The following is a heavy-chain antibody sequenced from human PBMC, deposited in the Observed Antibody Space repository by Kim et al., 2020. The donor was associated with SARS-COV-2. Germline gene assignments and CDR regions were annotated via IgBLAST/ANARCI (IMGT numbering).Heavy chain of an antibody. Sequence: GGSLRLSCAASGFTFSTAWMSWVRQGPGKGLEWVGRIKSEDDGGTTDYAASLKGRFTISRDDSKNMLFLQANGLITDDTAVYYCTTDRRMTMLQADVPLLAYDYSDAWGRGTTVTVSA. CDR3: TTDRRMTMLQADVPLLAYDYSDA. CDR2: IKSEDDGGTT. V-gene: IGHV3-15*01. J-gene: IGHJ6*04. CDR1: GFTFSTAW. D-gene: IGHD3-10*02.